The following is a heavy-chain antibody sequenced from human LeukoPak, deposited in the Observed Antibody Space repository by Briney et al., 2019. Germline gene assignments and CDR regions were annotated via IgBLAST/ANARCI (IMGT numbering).Heavy chain of an antibody. CDR2: INHSGST. V-gene: IGHV4-34*01. D-gene: IGHD5-18*01. CDR3: ARDYQGGYGDKTVNY. Sequence: SETLSLTCAVYGGSFSGYYWSWIRQPPGKGLEWIGEINHSGSTNYNPSLKSRVTISVDTSKNQFSLKLSSVTAADTAVYYCARDYQGGYGDKTVNYWGQGTLVTVSS. CDR1: GGSFSGYY. J-gene: IGHJ4*02.